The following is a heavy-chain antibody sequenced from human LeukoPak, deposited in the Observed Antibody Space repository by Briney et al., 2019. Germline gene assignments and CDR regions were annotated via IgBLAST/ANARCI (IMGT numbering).Heavy chain of an antibody. CDR1: GFTFSSYA. J-gene: IGHJ4*02. V-gene: IGHV3-23*01. Sequence: PGGSLRLSCAASGFTFSSYAMSRVRQAPGKGLEWVSAISGSGGSTYYADSVKGRFTISRDNAKNSLYLQMNSLRAEDTAVYYCARDREGHYYDSSGPNWGQGTLVTVSS. CDR3: ARDREGHYYDSSGPN. D-gene: IGHD3-22*01. CDR2: ISGSGGST.